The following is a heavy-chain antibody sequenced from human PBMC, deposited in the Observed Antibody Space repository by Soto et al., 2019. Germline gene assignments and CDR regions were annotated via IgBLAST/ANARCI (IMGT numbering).Heavy chain of an antibody. CDR1: GGSISSGGYS. J-gene: IGHJ4*02. CDR3: ARGLELLGGPYYFDY. V-gene: IGHV4-30-2*01. CDR2: IYHSGST. Sequence: QLQLQESGSGLVKPSQTLSLTCAVSGGSISSGGYSWSWIRQPPGKGLEWIGYIYHSGSTYYNPSLKSRVTISVDRSKNQFSLKLSSVTAEDTAVYYCARGLELLGGPYYFDYWGQGTPGTVSS. D-gene: IGHD1-7*01.